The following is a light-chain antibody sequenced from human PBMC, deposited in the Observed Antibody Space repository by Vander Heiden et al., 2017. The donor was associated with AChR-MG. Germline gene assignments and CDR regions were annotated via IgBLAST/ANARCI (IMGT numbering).Light chain of an antibody. Sequence: QSALTQPASLSGSPGHSITISCTGTSSDVGGYNYVSWYQQHPGKAPKLMIYDVSNRPSGVSNRFSGSKSGNTASLTISGLQAEDEADYYCSSYTSSRGWVFGGGTKLTVL. V-gene: IGLV2-14*03. CDR3: SSYTSSRGWV. CDR2: DVS. J-gene: IGLJ3*02. CDR1: SSDVGGYNY.